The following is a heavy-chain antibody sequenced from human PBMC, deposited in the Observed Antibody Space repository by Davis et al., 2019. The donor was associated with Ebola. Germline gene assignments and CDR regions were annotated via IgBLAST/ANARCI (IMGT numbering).Heavy chain of an antibody. Sequence: GESLKISCAASGFTFSSYAMPWVRQAPVKGLEWVAVISYDGSNKYYADSVKGRFTISRDNAKNSLYLQMNSLRDEDTAVYYCASGDGRGRSYDMDVWGQGTTVTVSS. CDR2: ISYDGSNK. CDR3: ASGDGRGRSYDMDV. V-gene: IGHV3-30*04. D-gene: IGHD3/OR15-3a*01. CDR1: GFTFSSYA. J-gene: IGHJ6*03.